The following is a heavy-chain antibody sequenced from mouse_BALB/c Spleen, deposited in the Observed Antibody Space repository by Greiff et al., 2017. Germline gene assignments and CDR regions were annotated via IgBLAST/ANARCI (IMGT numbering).Heavy chain of an antibody. CDR3: ARDYYGSRYAMDY. CDR1: GYTFTDYN. V-gene: IGHV1-18*01. Sequence: VQLQQSGPELVKPGASVKIPCKASGYTFTDYNMDWVKQSHGKSLEWIGDINPNNGGTIYNQKFKGKATLTVDKSSSTAYIQLSSLTSEDSAVYYCARDYYGSRYAMDYWGQGTSVTVSA. D-gene: IGHD1-1*01. J-gene: IGHJ4*01. CDR2: INPNNGGT.